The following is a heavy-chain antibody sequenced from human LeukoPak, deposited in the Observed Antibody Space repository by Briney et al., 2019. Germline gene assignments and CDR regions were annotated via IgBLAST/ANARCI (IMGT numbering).Heavy chain of an antibody. V-gene: IGHV1-69*13. CDR1: GGTFSSYA. Sequence: SVKVSCKASGGTFSSYAISWVRQAPGQGLEWMGGIIPIFGTANYAQKFQGRVTITADESTSTAYMELSSLRSEDTAVYYRARDPGVGATRGIWFDPWGQGTLVTVSS. D-gene: IGHD1-26*01. CDR3: ARDPGVGATRGIWFDP. CDR2: IIPIFGTA. J-gene: IGHJ5*02.